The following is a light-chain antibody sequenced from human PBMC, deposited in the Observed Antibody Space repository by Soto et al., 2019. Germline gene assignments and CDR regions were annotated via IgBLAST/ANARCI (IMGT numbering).Light chain of an antibody. CDR3: QQSNSYPYT. Sequence: DIQMTQSPSTLSASVGDRVTITCRASQSISSWLAWYQQKPGKAPKLLIYKASSLESGVPSRFSGSGSGTEFTLTIISLQPDVFAAYFCQQSNSYPYTFGQGTK. V-gene: IGKV1-5*03. CDR1: QSISSW. J-gene: IGKJ2*01. CDR2: KAS.